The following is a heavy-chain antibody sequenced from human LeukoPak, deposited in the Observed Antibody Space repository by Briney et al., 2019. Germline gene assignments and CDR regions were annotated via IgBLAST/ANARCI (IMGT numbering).Heavy chain of an antibody. V-gene: IGHV1-2*02. CDR1: GYTFTGYY. CDR3: VRGGAAAGKDFDY. J-gene: IGHJ4*02. Sequence: ASVKVSCKASGYTFTGYYMHWVRQAPGQGLEWMGWINPNSGGTNYAQKFQGRVTMTRDTSISTAYMELSRLRSDDTAVYYCVRGGAAAGKDFDYWGQGTLVTVSS. D-gene: IGHD6-13*01. CDR2: INPNSGGT.